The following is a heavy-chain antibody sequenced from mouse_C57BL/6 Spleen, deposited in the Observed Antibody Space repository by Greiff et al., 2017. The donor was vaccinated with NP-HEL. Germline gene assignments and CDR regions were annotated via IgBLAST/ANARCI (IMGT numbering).Heavy chain of an antibody. CDR2: IYPRSGNT. CDR1: GYTFTSYG. CDR3: ARGGGSLYFDY. D-gene: IGHD1-1*02. Sequence: VQLQQSGAELARPGASVKLSCKASGYTFTSYGISWVKQRPGQGLEWIGEIYPRSGNTYYNEKFKGKATLTADKSSSTAYMELRSLTSEDSAVYFCARGGGSLYFDYWGQGTTLTVSS. J-gene: IGHJ2*01. V-gene: IGHV1-81*01.